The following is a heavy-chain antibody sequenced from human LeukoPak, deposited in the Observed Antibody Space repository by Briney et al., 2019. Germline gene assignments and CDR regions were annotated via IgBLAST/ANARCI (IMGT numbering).Heavy chain of an antibody. D-gene: IGHD3-10*01. CDR1: GFTFSDYA. CDR3: AKCKTYYYGSGSYPFDY. V-gene: IGHV3-23*01. J-gene: IGHJ4*02. CDR2: ISGSGGST. Sequence: GGSLRLSCAASGFTFSDYAMSWVRLAPGKGLEWVSAISGSGGSTYYADSVKGRFTISRDNSKNTLYLQMNSLRAEDTAVYYCAKCKTYYYGSGSYPFDYWGQGTLVTVSS.